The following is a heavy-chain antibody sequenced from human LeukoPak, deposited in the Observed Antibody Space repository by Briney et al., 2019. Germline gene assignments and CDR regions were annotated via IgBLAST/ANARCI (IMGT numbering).Heavy chain of an antibody. Sequence: ASVKASCKASGYTFTGYYMHWVRQAPGQGLEWMGRINPNSGVTNYAQKLQGRVTMTRDTSISSAYMELSRLRSDDTAVYYCASEGCCSGGSCYFFQHWGQGTLVTVSS. V-gene: IGHV1-2*06. D-gene: IGHD2-15*01. CDR2: INPNSGVT. CDR3: ASEGCCSGGSCYFFQH. CDR1: GYTFTGYY. J-gene: IGHJ1*01.